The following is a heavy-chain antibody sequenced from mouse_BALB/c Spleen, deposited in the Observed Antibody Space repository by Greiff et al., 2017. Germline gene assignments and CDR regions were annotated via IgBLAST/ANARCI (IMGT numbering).Heavy chain of an antibody. Sequence: VQLQQSGAELAKPGASVMMSCKASGYTFTSYWMHWVKQRPGQGLEWIGYINPSTGYTEYNQKFKDKATLTADKSSSTAYMQLSSLTSEDSAVYYCARSGSYYAMDYWGQGTSVTVSS. J-gene: IGHJ4*01. D-gene: IGHD3-1*01. V-gene: IGHV1-7*01. CDR2: INPSTGYT. CDR3: ARSGSYYAMDY. CDR1: GYTFTSYW.